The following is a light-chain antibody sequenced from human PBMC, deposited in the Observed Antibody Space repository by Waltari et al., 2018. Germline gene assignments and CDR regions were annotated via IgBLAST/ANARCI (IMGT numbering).Light chain of an antibody. Sequence: EIVLTQSPGPLSLSPGERATLSCRASQSVSSSYLAWYQQKPGQAPRLLIYGASSRATDIPDRFSGSGSGTDFTLTISRLEPEDFAVYYCQQYGSSRTFGQGTKVEIK. CDR3: QQYGSSRT. CDR1: QSVSSSY. V-gene: IGKV3-20*01. CDR2: GAS. J-gene: IGKJ1*01.